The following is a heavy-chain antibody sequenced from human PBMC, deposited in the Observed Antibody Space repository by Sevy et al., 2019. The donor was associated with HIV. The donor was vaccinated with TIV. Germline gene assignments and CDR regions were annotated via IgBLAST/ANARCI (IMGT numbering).Heavy chain of an antibody. V-gene: IGHV3-30*18. CDR3: AKEGRDGYNFFDY. D-gene: IGHD5-12*01. CDR1: GFTFSSYG. Sequence: GGSLRLSCAASGFTFSSYGMHWVRQAPGKGLEWVAVISYDGSNKYYADSGKGRFTISRDNSKNTLYLQMNSLGAEDTAVYYCAKEGRDGYNFFDYWGQGTLVTVSS. CDR2: ISYDGSNK. J-gene: IGHJ4*02.